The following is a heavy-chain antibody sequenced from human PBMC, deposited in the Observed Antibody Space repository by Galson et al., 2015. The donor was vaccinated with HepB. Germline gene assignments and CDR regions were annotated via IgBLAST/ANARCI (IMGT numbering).Heavy chain of an antibody. CDR2: IYYSGST. V-gene: IGHV4-31*03. CDR3: ARELLYYYYYMDV. J-gene: IGHJ6*03. D-gene: IGHD3-10*01. CDR1: GGSISSGGYY. Sequence: TLSLTCTVSGGSISSGGYYWSWIRQHPGKGLEWIGYIYYSGSTYYNPSLKSRVTISVDTSKNQFSLKLSSVTAADTAVYYCARELLYYYYYMDVWGKGTTVTVSS.